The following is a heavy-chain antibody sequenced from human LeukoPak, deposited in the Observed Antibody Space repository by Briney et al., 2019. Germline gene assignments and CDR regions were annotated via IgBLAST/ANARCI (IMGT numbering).Heavy chain of an antibody. Sequence: GGSLRLSCAASGFTVSSNYMSWVRQAPGKGLEWVSVIYSGGSTYYADSVKGQFTISRDNSKNTLYLQMNSLRAEDTAAYYCARGGSYYGLYFDYWGQGTLVTVSS. D-gene: IGHD1-26*01. CDR2: IYSGGST. CDR1: GFTVSSNY. CDR3: ARGGSYYGLYFDY. J-gene: IGHJ4*02. V-gene: IGHV3-53*01.